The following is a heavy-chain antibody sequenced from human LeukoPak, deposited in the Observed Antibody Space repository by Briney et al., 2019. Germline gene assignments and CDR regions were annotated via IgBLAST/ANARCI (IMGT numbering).Heavy chain of an antibody. D-gene: IGHD6-6*01. V-gene: IGHV3-23*01. CDR2: ITGSGGST. J-gene: IGHJ4*02. CDR1: GFTFSNYA. CDR3: AKDPEYSSSTPGGYFDY. Sequence: PGGSLRLSCAASGFTFSNYAMSWVRQAPGKGLEWVSAITGSGGSTYYADSVKGRFTISRDNSKNTLYLQMNSLRAEDTAVYYCAKDPEYSSSTPGGYFDYWGQGTLVTVSS.